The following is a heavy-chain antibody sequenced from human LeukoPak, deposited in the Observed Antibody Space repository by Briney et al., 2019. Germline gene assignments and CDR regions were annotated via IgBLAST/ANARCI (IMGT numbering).Heavy chain of an antibody. J-gene: IGHJ6*03. Sequence: SETLSLTCTVSGGSTRTYSWSWIRQSPVKGLEWIGCFFYNGTTTYNPSLKSRITVSLDTSRNQFSLTLSSVTAADTAVYFCARHPTGLSAMDVWGKGTTVAVSS. CDR2: FFYNGTT. CDR3: ARHPTGLSAMDV. CDR1: GGSTRTYS. D-gene: IGHD1-14*01. V-gene: IGHV4-59*08.